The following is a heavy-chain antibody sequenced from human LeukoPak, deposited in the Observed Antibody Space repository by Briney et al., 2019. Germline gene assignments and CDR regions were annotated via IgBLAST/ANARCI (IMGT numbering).Heavy chain of an antibody. J-gene: IGHJ4*02. CDR2: ISPYNGNT. CDR1: GYTFNTYG. V-gene: IGHV1-18*01. Sequence: GASVKVSCKASGYTFNTYGITWVRQAPGQGLEWMGWISPYNGNTNYAQKFQGRVTLTTDTSTSTAYMELRSLRSDDTAVYYCARVDGSPDYWGQGTLVTVSS. CDR3: ARVDGSPDY. D-gene: IGHD2-15*01.